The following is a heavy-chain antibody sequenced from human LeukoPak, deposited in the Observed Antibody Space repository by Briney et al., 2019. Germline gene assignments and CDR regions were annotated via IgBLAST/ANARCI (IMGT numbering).Heavy chain of an antibody. Sequence: ASVKVSCKVSGYTLTEVSMHWVRQAPGKGLERMGGFDPEDGETIYAQKFQGRVTMTEDTSTDTAYMELSSLRSEDTAVYYCEKSYSSGWNNWFDPWGQGTLVTISS. CDR3: EKSYSSGWNNWFDP. D-gene: IGHD6-19*01. CDR1: GYTLTEVS. V-gene: IGHV1-24*01. CDR2: FDPEDGET. J-gene: IGHJ5*02.